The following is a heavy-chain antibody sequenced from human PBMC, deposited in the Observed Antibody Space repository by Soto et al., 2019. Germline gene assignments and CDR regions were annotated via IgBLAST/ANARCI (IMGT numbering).Heavy chain of an antibody. CDR3: ASLHDYYDSSGYDAFDI. Sequence: SLKISCAASGFTFSSYGMHWVRQAPGKGLEWVAVIWYDGSNKYYADSVKGRFTISRDSSKNTLYLQMNSLRAEDTAVYYCASLHDYYDSSGYDAFDIWGQGTMVTVSS. V-gene: IGHV3-33*01. CDR1: GFTFSSYG. J-gene: IGHJ3*02. CDR2: IWYDGSNK. D-gene: IGHD3-22*01.